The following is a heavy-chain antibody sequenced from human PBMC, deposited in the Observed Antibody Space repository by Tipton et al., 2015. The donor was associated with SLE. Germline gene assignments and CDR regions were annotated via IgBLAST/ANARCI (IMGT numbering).Heavy chain of an antibody. Sequence: TLSLTCTVSGGSISSSSYYWGWIRQPPGKGLEWIGSIYYSGSTNYNPSLKSRVTISVDKSKNQFSLKLSSVTAADTAVYYCARGPDGSSWSGYYFDYWGQGTLVTVSS. J-gene: IGHJ4*02. D-gene: IGHD6-13*01. CDR1: GGSISSSSYY. CDR3: ARGPDGSSWSGYYFDY. V-gene: IGHV4-39*07. CDR2: IYYSGST.